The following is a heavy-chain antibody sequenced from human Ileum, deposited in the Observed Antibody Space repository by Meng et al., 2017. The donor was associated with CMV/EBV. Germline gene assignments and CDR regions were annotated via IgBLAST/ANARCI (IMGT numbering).Heavy chain of an antibody. Sequence: FSGHYMHWVRQAPGQGLEGMGWINGNSGDTNYAQKFQGRVTMTRDTSISTAYMELSSLTSDDTAIYYCVVHHRNCSIFDCSRLIQGNWGQGTLVTVSS. CDR3: VVHHRNCSIFDCSRLIQGN. CDR2: INGNSGDT. D-gene: IGHD2-2*01. J-gene: IGHJ4*02. CDR1: FSGHY. V-gene: IGHV1-2*02.